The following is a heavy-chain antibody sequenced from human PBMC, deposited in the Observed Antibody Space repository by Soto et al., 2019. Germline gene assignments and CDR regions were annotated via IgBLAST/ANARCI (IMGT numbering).Heavy chain of an antibody. V-gene: IGHV3-23*01. J-gene: IGHJ4*02. CDR3: ATRFTIVVVPAATFDY. CDR2: ISGSGGST. Sequence: GGSLRLSCVASGFTFSSSAMSWVRQAPGKGLEWVSGISGSGGSTYYADSVKGRFTISRDNSKNTLYLQMNRLRDEDTAIYYCATRFTIVVVPAATFDYWGQGTLVTVSS. CDR1: GFTFSSSA. D-gene: IGHD2-2*01.